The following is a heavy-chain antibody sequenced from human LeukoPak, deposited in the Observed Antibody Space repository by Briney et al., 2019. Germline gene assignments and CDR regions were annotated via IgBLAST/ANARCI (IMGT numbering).Heavy chain of an antibody. CDR2: INHSGST. D-gene: IGHD2/OR15-2a*01. Sequence: PSETLSLTCAVYGGSFSDYYWSWIRQPPGKGLEWIGEINHSGSTNYNPSLKSRVTILVDTSKNQFSLKLSSVSAADTAVYYCARGLTSMPPGGYWGQGTLVTVSS. J-gene: IGHJ4*02. CDR3: ARGLTSMPPGGY. CDR1: GGSFSDYY. V-gene: IGHV4-34*01.